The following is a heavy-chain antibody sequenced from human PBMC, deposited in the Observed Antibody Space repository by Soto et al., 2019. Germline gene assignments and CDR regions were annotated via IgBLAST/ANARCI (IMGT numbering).Heavy chain of an antibody. V-gene: IGHV4-31*03. J-gene: IGHJ6*02. CDR1: GGSISSGGYY. CDR2: IYYSEST. CDR3: ARDRVVPAATSPLDYYYGMDV. Sequence: QVQLQESGPGLVKPSQTLSLTCTVSGGSISSGGYYWSWIRQHPGKGLEWIGYIYYSESTYYNPSLKSRVTISVDTSKNQFSLKLSSVTAADTAVYYCARDRVVPAATSPLDYYYGMDVWGQGTTVTVSS. D-gene: IGHD2-2*01.